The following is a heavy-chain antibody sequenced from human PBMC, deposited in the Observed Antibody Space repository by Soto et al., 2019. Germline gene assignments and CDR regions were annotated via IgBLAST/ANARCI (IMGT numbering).Heavy chain of an antibody. D-gene: IGHD3-16*01. CDR2: ISYDGSNK. J-gene: IGHJ6*02. Sequence: HPGGSLRLSCAASGFTFSSYAMHWVRQAPGKGLEWVAVISYDGSNKYYADSVKGRFTISRDNSKNTLYLQMNSLRAEDTAVYYCARLGKGTSRNHYYYYYGMDVWGQGTTVTVSS. V-gene: IGHV3-30-3*01. CDR1: GFTFSSYA. CDR3: ARLGKGTSRNHYYYYYGMDV.